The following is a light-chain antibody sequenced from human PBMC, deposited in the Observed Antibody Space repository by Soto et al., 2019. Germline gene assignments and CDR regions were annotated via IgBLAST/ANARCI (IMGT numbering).Light chain of an antibody. Sequence: DIQMTQSPSSLSGSVGDRVTITCRASQTISTYLNWYQQRPGKAPKLLIYAASSLQSGVPSRFSGSDSGTEFTLTISSLQPEDFATDVCQQSYNMPFTFGPGTKVHI. CDR2: AAS. CDR3: QQSYNMPFT. CDR1: QTISTY. V-gene: IGKV1-39*01. J-gene: IGKJ3*01.